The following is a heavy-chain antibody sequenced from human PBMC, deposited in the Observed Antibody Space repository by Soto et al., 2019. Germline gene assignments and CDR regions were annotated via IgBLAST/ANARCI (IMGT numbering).Heavy chain of an antibody. V-gene: IGHV3-23*01. D-gene: IGHD6-13*01. Sequence: WGSLRLSCAASGFTFSSYAMSWVRQAPGKGLEWVSAISGSGGSTYYADSVKGRFTISRDNSKNTLYLQMNSLRAEDTAVYYCAKGDLWYSSSWYFDYWGQGTLVTVSS. CDR1: GFTFSSYA. CDR3: AKGDLWYSSSWYFDY. J-gene: IGHJ4*02. CDR2: ISGSGGST.